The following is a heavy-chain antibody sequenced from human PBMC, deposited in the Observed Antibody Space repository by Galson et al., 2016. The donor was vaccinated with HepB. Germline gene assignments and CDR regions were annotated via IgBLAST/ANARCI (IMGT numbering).Heavy chain of an antibody. D-gene: IGHD5-24*01. CDR2: INSDGSST. V-gene: IGHV3-74*01. CDR1: GFTFSSYW. Sequence: SLRLSCAASGFTFSSYWMHWVRQAPGKGLVWVSRINSDGSSTSYADSVKGRFTISRDNAKNSLFLQMNSLRDDDTAVYYCARDPGGKFSDGSIDYWGQGTLVTVSS. J-gene: IGHJ4*02. CDR3: ARDPGGKFSDGSIDY.